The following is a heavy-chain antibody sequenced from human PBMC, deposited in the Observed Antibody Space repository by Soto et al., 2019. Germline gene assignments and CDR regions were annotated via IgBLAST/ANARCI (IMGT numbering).Heavy chain of an antibody. V-gene: IGHV4-30-4*01. CDR2: IYYSGST. CDR3: ARQRVVIPYFDY. D-gene: IGHD3-3*01. J-gene: IGHJ4*03. Sequence: SETLSLTCTVSGGSISSGDYYWSWIRQPPGKGLEWIGYIYYSGSTYYNPSLKSRVTISVDTSKNQFSLKLSSVTAADTAVYYCARQRVVIPYFDYWGQGTMVTVSS. CDR1: GGSISSGDYY.